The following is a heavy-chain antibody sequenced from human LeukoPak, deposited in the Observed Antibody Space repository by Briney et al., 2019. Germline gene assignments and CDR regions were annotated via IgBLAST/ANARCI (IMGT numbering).Heavy chain of an antibody. Sequence: PGGSLRLSCAISGFSVSNYYMSWVRQAPGKGLEWVSLIRDSGETFYVESVKGRFTVSRENSKNTMYLQMNRLTVEDTAVYFCARDRAATQDWVEFDPWGQGTLATVSS. CDR2: IRDSGET. CDR1: GFSVSNYY. CDR3: ARDRAATQDWVEFDP. D-gene: IGHD2-15*01. V-gene: IGHV3-66*03. J-gene: IGHJ5*02.